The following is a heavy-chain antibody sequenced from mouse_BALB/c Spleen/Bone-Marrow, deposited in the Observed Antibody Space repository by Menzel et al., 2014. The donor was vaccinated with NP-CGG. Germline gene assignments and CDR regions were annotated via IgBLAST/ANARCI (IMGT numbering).Heavy chain of an antibody. V-gene: IGHV7-3*02. Sequence: EVQGVESGGGLVQPGGSLRLSCATSGFTFTDYYMSWVRQPPGKALEWLGFIRNRANGYTTEYSASVKGRFTISRDYSQSILYLQMNTLRAEDSATYYCARDDYYAMDYWGQGTSVTVSS. J-gene: IGHJ4*01. CDR2: IRNRANGYTT. CDR3: ARDDYYAMDY. CDR1: GFTFTDYY.